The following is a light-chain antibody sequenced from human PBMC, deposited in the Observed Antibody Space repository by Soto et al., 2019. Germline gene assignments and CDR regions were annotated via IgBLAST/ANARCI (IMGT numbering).Light chain of an antibody. CDR3: QQYTNWPLIT. Sequence: EILLTQSPATLPVSPGERATLSCRASQSVGSNLAWFQQNPGQPPRLLIYGSSTRATGVPARFSGSGSGADFSNTISNLQSEHFAVYYCQQYTNWPLITVGQGTRLEIK. V-gene: IGKV3-15*01. CDR1: QSVGSN. J-gene: IGKJ5*01. CDR2: GSS.